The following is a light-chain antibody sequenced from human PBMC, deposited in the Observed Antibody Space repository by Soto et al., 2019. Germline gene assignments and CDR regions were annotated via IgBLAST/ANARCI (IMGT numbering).Light chain of an antibody. J-gene: IGLJ2*01. CDR1: SSNIGSNT. Sequence: QSLLTQPPSPSGTPGQRVTISCSGSSSNIGSNTVNWYQQLPGTAPKLLIYSNNQRPSGVPDRFSGSKSGTSASLAISGLQSEDEADYYCAAWDDSLNGHVVFGGGTKLTVL. CDR3: AAWDDSLNGHVV. V-gene: IGLV1-44*01. CDR2: SNN.